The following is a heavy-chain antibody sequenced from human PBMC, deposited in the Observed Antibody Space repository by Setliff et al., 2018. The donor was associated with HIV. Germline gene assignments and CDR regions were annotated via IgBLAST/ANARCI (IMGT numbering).Heavy chain of an antibody. CDR1: RDSINGHW. V-gene: IGHV4-59*11. CDR2: IHYSGIT. D-gene: IGHD3-9*01. J-gene: IGHJ3*02. CDR3: ARYKCINFACVGFDI. Sequence: LSLTCTVSRDSINGHWWGWIRQPPGKGLEWTGSIHYSGITHYNPSLKSRLTMSVDTSKNQVSLKLTSVTAADTAVYYCARYKCINFACVGFDIWGQGTVVTVSS.